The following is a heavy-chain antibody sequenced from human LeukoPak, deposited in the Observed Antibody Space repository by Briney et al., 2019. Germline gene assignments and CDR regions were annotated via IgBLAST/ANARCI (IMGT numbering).Heavy chain of an antibody. CDR2: ISAYNGNT. Sequence: PSLKLSCKASGHTFTSYGISWVRQAPGQQLEWMGRISAYNGNTNYAQKLQGRVTMTTDTSTSTAYMELRSLRSDDTAVYYCAREYYYDSSGYNIDYWGQGTLVTVSS. J-gene: IGHJ4*02. CDR1: GHTFTSYG. D-gene: IGHD3-22*01. CDR3: AREYYYDSSGYNIDY. V-gene: IGHV1-18*01.